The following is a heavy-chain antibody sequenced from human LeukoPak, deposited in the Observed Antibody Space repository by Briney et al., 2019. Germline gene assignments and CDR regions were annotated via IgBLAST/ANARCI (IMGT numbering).Heavy chain of an antibody. CDR1: GGSISSSSCY. CDR3: ARDLGDYWSGFRSYFFDY. Sequence: SETLSLTCTVSGGSISSSSCYWGWIRQPPGKGLEWIGSIYYSGSTYYNPSLKSRVTISVDTSKNQFSLKLSSVTAADTAVYYCARDLGDYWSGFRSYFFDYWGQGTLVTVSS. J-gene: IGHJ4*02. CDR2: IYYSGST. D-gene: IGHD3-3*01. V-gene: IGHV4-39*07.